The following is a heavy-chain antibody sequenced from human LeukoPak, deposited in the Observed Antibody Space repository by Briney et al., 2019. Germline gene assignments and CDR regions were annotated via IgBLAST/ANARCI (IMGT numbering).Heavy chain of an antibody. Sequence: ETLSLTCAVYGGSFSGYYWSWVRQAPGKGLEWVSAISGSGGSTYYADSVKGRFTISRDNSKNTLYLQMNSLRAEDTAVYYCAKAEGYYDSSGYYYLFDYGGQGTLVTVSS. CDR3: AKAEGYYDSSGYYYLFDY. D-gene: IGHD3-22*01. J-gene: IGHJ4*02. CDR2: ISGSGGST. V-gene: IGHV3-23*01. CDR1: GGSFSGYY.